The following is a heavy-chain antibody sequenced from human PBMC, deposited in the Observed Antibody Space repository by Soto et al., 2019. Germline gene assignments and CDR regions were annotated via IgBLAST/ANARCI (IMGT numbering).Heavy chain of an antibody. CDR2: IWYDGSNK. CDR1: GFTISNYG. J-gene: IGHJ4*02. D-gene: IGHD4-4*01. CDR3: ARESSNYVSDY. V-gene: IGHV3-33*01. Sequence: GGSLRLSWAASGFTISNYGMHWVRQAPGKGLEWVAAIWYDGSNKYYADSVKGRFTISRDNSKNTLYVQMNSLRAEDTAVYYCARESSNYVSDYWGQGTLVTSPQ.